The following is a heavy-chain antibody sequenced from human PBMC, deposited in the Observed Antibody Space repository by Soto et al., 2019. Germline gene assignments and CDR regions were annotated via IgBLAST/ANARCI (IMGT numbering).Heavy chain of an antibody. J-gene: IGHJ4*02. V-gene: IGHV3-64*02. CDR2: ISSNGGSI. D-gene: IGHD3-10*01. Sequence: PGGSLRLSCAASGFTFSNYAMNWVRQAPGKGLEYVSGISSNGGSIFYADSVRGRFTISRDNSKSTLYLQMGSLRAEDMAEYYCARGPVVGRYYDSPHDHWGQGMLVTVSS. CDR1: GFTFSNYA. CDR3: ARGPVVGRYYDSPHDH.